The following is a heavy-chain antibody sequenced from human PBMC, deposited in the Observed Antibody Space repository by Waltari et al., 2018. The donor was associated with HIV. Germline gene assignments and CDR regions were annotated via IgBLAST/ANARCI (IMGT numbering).Heavy chain of an antibody. J-gene: IGHJ6*02. CDR2: FSSASDSE. D-gene: IGHD6-13*01. CDR1: RFPFSFYS. CDR3: GFVPAATHGMDV. Sequence: EVQLVESGGGLVKPGGSLRISCATSRFPFSFYSLSWVRQAPGKGLEWVASFSSASDSEFYADSVKGRFTISRDNAKNFLDLQMNSLRDEDTAVYYCGFVPAATHGMDVWGQGTTVTVSS. V-gene: IGHV3-21*01.